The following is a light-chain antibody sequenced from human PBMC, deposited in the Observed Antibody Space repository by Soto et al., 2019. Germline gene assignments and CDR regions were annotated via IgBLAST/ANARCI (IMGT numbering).Light chain of an antibody. J-gene: IGKJ1*01. CDR3: QHYGGLLT. Sequence: DLQMTQSPSTVSASVGDRVTITCRASQTITNRLAWYQRKPGKAPKVLIYDASNLESGVPSRFSGSGSGTEFILTISSLQPNDFATYYCQHYGGLLTFGQGTKVEVK. CDR2: DAS. CDR1: QTITNR. V-gene: IGKV1-5*01.